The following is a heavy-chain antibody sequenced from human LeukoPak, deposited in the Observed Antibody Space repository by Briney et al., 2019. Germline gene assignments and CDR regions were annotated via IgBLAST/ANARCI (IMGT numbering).Heavy chain of an antibody. V-gene: IGHV3-66*01. D-gene: IGHD3-3*01. CDR1: GFTVSSNC. CDR3: ATRARSGYYYGMDV. J-gene: IGHJ6*02. CDR2: IYSGGNT. Sequence: GGSLRLSCAASGFTVSSNCMSWVRQAPGKGLEWVSVIYSGGNTYYADSVKGRFIISRDNSKNTLYLQMNSLRAEDTAVYYCATRARSGYYYGMDVWGQGTTVTVSS.